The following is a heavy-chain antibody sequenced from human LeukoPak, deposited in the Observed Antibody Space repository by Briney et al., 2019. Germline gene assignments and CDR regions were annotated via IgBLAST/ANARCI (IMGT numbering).Heavy chain of an antibody. V-gene: IGHV4-31*03. D-gene: IGHD3-9*01. CDR3: ARGRRANSYYDILTGYYMRPNWFDP. CDR1: GGSISSGGYY. CDR2: IYYSGST. Sequence: SETLSLTCTVSGGSISSGGYYWSWIRQHPGKGLEWIGYIYYSGSTYYNPSLKSRVTISVDTSKNQFSLKLSSVTAADTAAYYCARGRRANSYYDILTGYYMRPNWFDPWGQGTLVTVSS. J-gene: IGHJ5*02.